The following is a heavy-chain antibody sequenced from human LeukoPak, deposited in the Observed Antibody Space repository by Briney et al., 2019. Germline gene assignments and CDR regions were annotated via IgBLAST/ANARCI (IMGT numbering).Heavy chain of an antibody. Sequence: SETLSLTCTVSGGSISRGDYYWSWIRQPPGKGLEWFGYIYYSGSTYYNPSLKSRVTISVDTSKNQFSLKLSSVTAADTAVYYCARSPEYCSGGSCYLNWFDPWGQGTLVTVSS. V-gene: IGHV4-30-4*01. CDR2: IYYSGST. CDR1: GGSISRGDYY. CDR3: ARSPEYCSGGSCYLNWFDP. D-gene: IGHD2-15*01. J-gene: IGHJ5*02.